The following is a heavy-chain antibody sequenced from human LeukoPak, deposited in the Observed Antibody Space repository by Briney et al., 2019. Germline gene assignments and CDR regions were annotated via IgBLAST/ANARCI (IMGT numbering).Heavy chain of an antibody. CDR2: INHSGST. V-gene: IGHV4-34*01. CDR3: VRENGIADDKATMAKFSKTQVKYYYYMDV. CDR1: GGSFSGYY. Sequence: ASETLSLTCAIYGGSFSGYYWSWIRQPPGKGLEWIGEINHSGSTNYNPSLKSRVTISVDTSKNQFSLKLSSVTAADAAVYYCVRENGIADDKATMAKFSKTQVKYYYYMDVWGKGTTVTVSS. J-gene: IGHJ6*03. D-gene: IGHD4/OR15-4a*01.